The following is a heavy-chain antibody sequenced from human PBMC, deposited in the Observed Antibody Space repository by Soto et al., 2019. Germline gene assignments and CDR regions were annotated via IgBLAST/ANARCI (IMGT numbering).Heavy chain of an antibody. Sequence: ASVKVSCKASGYTFTSYAMHWVRQAPGQRLEWMGWINAGNGNTKYSQKFQGRVTITRDTSASTAYMELSSLRSEDTAVYYCASRKYCSSTSCYAYYYYYGMDVWGQGTTVTVSS. D-gene: IGHD2-2*01. J-gene: IGHJ6*02. CDR2: INAGNGNT. CDR1: GYTFTSYA. V-gene: IGHV1-3*01. CDR3: ASRKYCSSTSCYAYYYYYGMDV.